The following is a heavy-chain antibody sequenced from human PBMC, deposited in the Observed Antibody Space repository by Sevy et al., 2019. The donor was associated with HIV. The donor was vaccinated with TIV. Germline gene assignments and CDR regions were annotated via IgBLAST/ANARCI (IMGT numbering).Heavy chain of an antibody. CDR2: ISGSDGII. D-gene: IGHD4-17*01. Sequence: GGSLRLSCAASGFTFSDYYMSWIRQAPGNGLEWISYISGSDGIIYYADSVKGRFTVSRDNSKNSLYLQMSSLRAEDTAVYYCARDHVKDGDLGDYYYFAMDVSGQGTAVTVSS. J-gene: IGHJ6*02. CDR1: GFTFSDYY. CDR3: ARDHVKDGDLGDYYYFAMDV. V-gene: IGHV3-11*01.